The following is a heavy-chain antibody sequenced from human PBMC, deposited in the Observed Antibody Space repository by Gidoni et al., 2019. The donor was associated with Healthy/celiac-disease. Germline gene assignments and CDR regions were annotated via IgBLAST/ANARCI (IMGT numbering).Heavy chain of an antibody. J-gene: IGHJ4*02. CDR3: ARDSTVGWLHSEAVY. CDR2: ISYDGSNK. D-gene: IGHD1-26*01. Sequence: QVQLVEYGGGEVQPGRSLRLSCAASGFTFSSYAMHWVRQAPGKGLECVAVISYDGSNKYYADSVKGRFTISRDNSKNTLYLQMNSLRAEDTAVYYCARDSTVGWLHSEAVYWGQGTLVTVSS. V-gene: IGHV3-30-3*01. CDR1: GFTFSSYA.